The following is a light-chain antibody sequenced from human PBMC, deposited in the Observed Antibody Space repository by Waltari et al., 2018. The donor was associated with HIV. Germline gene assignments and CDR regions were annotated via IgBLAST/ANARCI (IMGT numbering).Light chain of an antibody. J-gene: IGLJ1*01. CDR3: QSFDNSLGAYV. V-gene: IGLV2-23*02. Sequence: QSALTQPASVSGSPGQSITISCTGSNNDVGSYNLVSSYQQHPGKAPKLIIFEVIKRPSGFPNRFSGSKSGNTASLTISGVQAEDEADYYCQSFDNSLGAYVFGTGTKVTVL. CDR1: NNDVGSYNL. CDR2: EVI.